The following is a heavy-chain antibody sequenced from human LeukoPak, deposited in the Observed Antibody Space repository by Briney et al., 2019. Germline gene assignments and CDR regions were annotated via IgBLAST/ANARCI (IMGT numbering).Heavy chain of an antibody. CDR2: IYYSGST. CDR3: AREVAAAYYFDY. CDR1: GGSISSYY. D-gene: IGHD6-13*01. Sequence: KPSETLSLTCTVSGGSISSYYWSWIRQPPGKGLEWIGYIYYSGSTYYNPSLKSRVTISVDTSKNQFSLKLSSVTAADTTVYYCAREVAAAYYFDYWGQETLVTVSS. V-gene: IGHV4-30-4*08. J-gene: IGHJ4*02.